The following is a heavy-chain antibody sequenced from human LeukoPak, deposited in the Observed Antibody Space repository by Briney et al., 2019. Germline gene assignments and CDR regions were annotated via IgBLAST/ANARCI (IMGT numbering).Heavy chain of an antibody. Sequence: SETLSLTCTVSGGSISSSSYYWGWIRQPPGKGLEWIGSIYYSGSTYYNPSLKSRVTISVDTSKNQFSLKLSSVTAADTAVYYCARERPNYYGSGSHYYYYYYMDVWGKGTTVTISS. CDR3: ARERPNYYGSGSHYYYYYYMDV. D-gene: IGHD3-10*01. J-gene: IGHJ6*03. CDR1: GGSISSSSYY. V-gene: IGHV4-39*07. CDR2: IYYSGST.